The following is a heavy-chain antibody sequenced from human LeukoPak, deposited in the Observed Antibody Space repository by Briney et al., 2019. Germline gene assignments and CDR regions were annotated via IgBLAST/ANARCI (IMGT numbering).Heavy chain of an antibody. CDR1: GYSFITFG. CDR2: ISGPSDDI. Sequence: ASVTVSFQASGYSFITFGISWVRQAPGHGLEWMGYISGPSDDINYADNFQDRLTMTTDTSTSTAYMELRSLTSDDTAVYYCARDWDGRSDCFDPWGQGTLVIVSS. D-gene: IGHD1-26*01. V-gene: IGHV1-18*01. J-gene: IGHJ5*02. CDR3: ARDWDGRSDCFDP.